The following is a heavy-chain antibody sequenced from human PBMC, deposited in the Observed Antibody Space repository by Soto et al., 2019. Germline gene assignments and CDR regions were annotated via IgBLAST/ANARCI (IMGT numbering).Heavy chain of an antibody. CDR3: ARGINRKYRTHIAVAGFFDY. CDR2: INHSGST. V-gene: IGHV4-34*01. D-gene: IGHD6-19*01. J-gene: IGHJ4*02. CDR1: GGSFSGYY. Sequence: QVQLQQWGAGLLKPSETLSLTCAVYGGSFSGYYWSWIRQPPGKGLEWIGEINHSGSTNYNPSLKSRVTISVDTSKNQFSLKLSSVTAADTAVYYCARGINRKYRTHIAVAGFFDYWGQGTLVTVSS.